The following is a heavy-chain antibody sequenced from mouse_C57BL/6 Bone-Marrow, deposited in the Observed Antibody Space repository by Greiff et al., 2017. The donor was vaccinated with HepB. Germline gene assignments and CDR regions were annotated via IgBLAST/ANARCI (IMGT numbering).Heavy chain of an antibody. CDR2: ILPGSGST. D-gene: IGHD4-1*01. CDR3: ARETGTYRYYAMDY. Sequence: QVQLQQSGAELMKPGASVKLSCKATGYTFTGYWIEWVKQTPGHGLEWIGEILPGSGSTTYNEKFKGKATVTADTSSNTAYMQLSSLTTEDSAVYYCARETGTYRYYAMDYWGQGTSVTVSS. CDR1: GYTFTGYW. J-gene: IGHJ4*01. V-gene: IGHV1-9*01.